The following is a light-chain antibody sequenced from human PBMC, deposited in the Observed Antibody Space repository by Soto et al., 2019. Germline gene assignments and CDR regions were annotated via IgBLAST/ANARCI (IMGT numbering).Light chain of an antibody. CDR1: QSVFYNSNNKNY. V-gene: IGKV4-1*01. Sequence: DIVMTQSPDSLAVSLGERATINCKSSQSVFYNSNNKNYFAWYQQKPGQPPKLLIYWASTRESGVPDRFSGSGSATDFTLTISSLQAEDVAVYYCQQYYSTPRTFGQGTKVEIK. CDR3: QQYYSTPRT. J-gene: IGKJ1*01. CDR2: WAS.